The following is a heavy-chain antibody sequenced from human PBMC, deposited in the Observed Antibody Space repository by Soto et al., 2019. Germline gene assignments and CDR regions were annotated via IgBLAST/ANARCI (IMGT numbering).Heavy chain of an antibody. CDR2: IIPALGTA. V-gene: IGHV1-69*08. D-gene: IGHD2-2*01. Sequence: QVQLEQSGAEMRKPGSSVKVSCKASGVIFNNYTITWVRQAPAQGFEWMGGIIPALGTATYPQNFQGRVIFTADRPTGTAFMELSCLISEDTAVYYCARQHCSGTNCPDYYYYLDVWGKGTTVTVSS. CDR3: ARQHCSGTNCPDYYYYLDV. CDR1: GVIFNNYT. J-gene: IGHJ6*03.